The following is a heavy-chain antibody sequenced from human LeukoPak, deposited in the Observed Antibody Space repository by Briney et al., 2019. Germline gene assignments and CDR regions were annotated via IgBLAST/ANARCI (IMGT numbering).Heavy chain of an antibody. CDR2: ISGSGGST. D-gene: IGHD3-16*01. V-gene: IGHV3-23*01. Sequence: GGSLRLSCAAAGFTFSSYAMSWVRQAPGKGLEWVSAISGSGGSTYYADSVKGRFTISRDNSKNTLYLQMNSLRAEDTAVYYCANNGIITSFDYWGQGTLVTVSS. J-gene: IGHJ4*02. CDR3: ANNGIITSFDY. CDR1: GFTFSSYA.